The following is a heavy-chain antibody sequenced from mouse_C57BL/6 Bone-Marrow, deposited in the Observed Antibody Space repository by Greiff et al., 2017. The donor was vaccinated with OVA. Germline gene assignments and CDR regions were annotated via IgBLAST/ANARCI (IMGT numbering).Heavy chain of an antibody. J-gene: IGHJ2*01. Sequence: QVQLQQPGAELVKPGASVKMSCKASGYTFTSYWITWVKQRPGQGLEWIGDIYPGSGSPNYNEKFKSKATLTVDTSSSTAYMQLSSLTSEDSAVYYCARSTVVVPHCDYWGQGTTLTVSS. CDR2: IYPGSGSP. CDR3: ARSTVVVPHCDY. D-gene: IGHD1-1*01. CDR1: GYTFTSYW. V-gene: IGHV1-55*01.